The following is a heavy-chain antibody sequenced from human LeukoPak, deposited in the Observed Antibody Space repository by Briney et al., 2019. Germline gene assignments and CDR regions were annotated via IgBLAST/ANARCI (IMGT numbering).Heavy chain of an antibody. CDR1: GFTFSSHG. CDR2: ISYDGSNK. J-gene: IGHJ6*02. V-gene: IGHV3-30*18. CDR3: AKVGGSGSFNPYHYYGMDV. D-gene: IGHD3-10*01. Sequence: PGRSLRLSCAASGFTFSSHGMHWVRQAPGKGLEWVAVISYDGSNKYYADSVKGRFTISRDSSKNTLYLQMTSLRAEDTAVYYCAKVGGSGSFNPYHYYGMDVWGQGTTVTVSS.